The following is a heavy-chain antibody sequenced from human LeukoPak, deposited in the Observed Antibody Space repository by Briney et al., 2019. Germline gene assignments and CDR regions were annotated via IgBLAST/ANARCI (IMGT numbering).Heavy chain of an antibody. Sequence: GGSLRLSCAASGITFSSSGMHWVRQAPGKGLEWVAVISYDGSNKYYADSVKGRFTISRDNSKNTLYLQMNSLRAEDTAVYYCARDSSSGWPITPDYWGQGTLVTVSS. J-gene: IGHJ4*02. V-gene: IGHV3-30*03. CDR3: ARDSSSGWPITPDY. CDR2: ISYDGSNK. CDR1: GITFSSSG. D-gene: IGHD6-19*01.